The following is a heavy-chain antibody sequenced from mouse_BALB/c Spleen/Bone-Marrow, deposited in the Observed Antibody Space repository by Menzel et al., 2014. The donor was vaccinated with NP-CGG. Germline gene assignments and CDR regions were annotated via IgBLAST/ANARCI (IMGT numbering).Heavy chain of an antibody. V-gene: IGHV14-3*02. CDR2: IDPANGNT. J-gene: IGHJ3*01. CDR1: GFNIKDTY. CDR3: AKYYYGNSLFAY. D-gene: IGHD1-1*01. Sequence: VHVKQSGAELVKPGASVKLSCTASGFNIKDTYMHWVKQRPEQGLEWNGRIDPANGNTKYDPKFQGKATITADTSSNTAYLQLSSLTSEDTAVYYCAKYYYGNSLFAYWGQGTLVTVSA.